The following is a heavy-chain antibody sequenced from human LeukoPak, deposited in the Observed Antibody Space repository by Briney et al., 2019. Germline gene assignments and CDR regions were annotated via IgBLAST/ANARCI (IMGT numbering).Heavy chain of an antibody. CDR1: GYSFTSCW. CDR3: ARHPYCTGGSCYSDY. Sequence: GESLKISCKGSGYSFTSCWIGWVRQMPGKGLEWMGIIYPGDSDTRYSPSFQGQVTISADKSISTAYLQWSSLKASDTAMYYCARHPYCTGGSCYSDYWGQGTLVTVSS. D-gene: IGHD2-15*01. J-gene: IGHJ4*03. CDR2: IYPGDSDT. V-gene: IGHV5-51*01.